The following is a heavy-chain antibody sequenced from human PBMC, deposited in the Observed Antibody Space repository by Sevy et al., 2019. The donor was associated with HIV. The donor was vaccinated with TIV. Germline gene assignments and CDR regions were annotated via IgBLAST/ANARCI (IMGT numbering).Heavy chain of an antibody. CDR3: ARGEGAGYCASTNCLDY. CDR2: TYYRSKWYN. J-gene: IGHJ4*02. V-gene: IGHV6-1*01. Sequence: QTLSLTCGISGDSVSSNSAAWNWIRQSPSRGLEWLGRTYYRSKWYNNYAVSVKSRITINPDTSKNQFSLQLNSVTPEDTAVYYCARGEGAGYCASTNCLDYWGQGTLVTVSS. D-gene: IGHD2-2*01. CDR1: GDSVSSNSAA.